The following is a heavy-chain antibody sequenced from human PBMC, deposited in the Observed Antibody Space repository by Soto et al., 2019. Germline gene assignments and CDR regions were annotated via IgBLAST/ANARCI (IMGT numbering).Heavy chain of an antibody. Sequence: QVQLQESGPGLVKPSETLSLTCTVSGGSMSSYYWSWIRQSPGKGLEWIGYIYYSGSTNYNPSLKSRVAISLDTSKNQFSLMLSSVTAADTAVCYCARGEWLATIKPYFAYWGQGTLVTVSS. CDR2: IYYSGST. D-gene: IGHD5-12*01. J-gene: IGHJ4*02. CDR1: GGSMSSYY. CDR3: ARGEWLATIKPYFAY. V-gene: IGHV4-59*01.